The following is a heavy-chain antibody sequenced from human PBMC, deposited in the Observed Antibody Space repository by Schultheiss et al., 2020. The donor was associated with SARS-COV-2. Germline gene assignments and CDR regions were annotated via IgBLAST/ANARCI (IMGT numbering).Heavy chain of an antibody. CDR2: MNPNSGGT. Sequence: ASVKVSCKASGGTFSSYAISWVRQAPGQGLEWMGWMNPNSGGTNYAQKFQGRVTMTRDTSISTAYMELSRLRSDDTAVYYCARVLITVPQLTPHLPVDYWGQGTLVTVSS. CDR1: GGTFSSYA. J-gene: IGHJ4*02. V-gene: IGHV1-2*02. CDR3: ARVLITVPQLTPHLPVDY. D-gene: IGHD2-2*01.